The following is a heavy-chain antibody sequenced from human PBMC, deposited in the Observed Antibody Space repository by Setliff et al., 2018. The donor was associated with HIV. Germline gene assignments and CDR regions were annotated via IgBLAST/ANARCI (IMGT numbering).Heavy chain of an antibody. Sequence: SVKVSCKASGGTFSSYAISWVRQAPGQGLEWMGGIIPISGTVNYAQKFWGRVTITTHESTSTAYMELSSLRSEDTAVYYCARVAGSSWPFDYWGQGTLVTVSS. D-gene: IGHD6-13*01. CDR3: ARVAGSSWPFDY. CDR1: GGTFSSYA. V-gene: IGHV1-69*05. CDR2: IIPISGTV. J-gene: IGHJ4*02.